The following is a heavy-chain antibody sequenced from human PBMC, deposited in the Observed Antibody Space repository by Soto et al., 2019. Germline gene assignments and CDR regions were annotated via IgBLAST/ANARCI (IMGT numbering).Heavy chain of an antibody. CDR1: GYTFTSYG. Sequence: QVQLVQSGAEVKKPGASVKVSCKASGYTFTSYGIIWLRQAPGQGLEWMGWISAYNGNIKYAQKLQGRGTMTTDTSKSTAYMEMRSLRSEDTAVYYCERDLAVGLVDYWGQGTLVTVSS. J-gene: IGHJ4*02. CDR2: ISAYNGNI. D-gene: IGHD6-19*01. CDR3: ERDLAVGLVDY. V-gene: IGHV1-18*01.